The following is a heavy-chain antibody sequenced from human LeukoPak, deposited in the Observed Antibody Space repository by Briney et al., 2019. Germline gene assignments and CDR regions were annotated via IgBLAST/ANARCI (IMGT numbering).Heavy chain of an antibody. CDR2: IWYDGSSE. Sequence: GGSRRLSSAASGFTFSNFDMHWVRQAPGKGMEWVALIWYDGSSEYYADSVKGRFTISRDNSKNTLYLQMNSLRAEDTAVYYCARDHTSDDYLWGSYRHGDYFDYWGQGSLVTVSS. V-gene: IGHV3-33*01. J-gene: IGHJ4*02. CDR1: GFTFSNFD. D-gene: IGHD3-16*02. CDR3: ARDHTSDDYLWGSYRHGDYFDY.